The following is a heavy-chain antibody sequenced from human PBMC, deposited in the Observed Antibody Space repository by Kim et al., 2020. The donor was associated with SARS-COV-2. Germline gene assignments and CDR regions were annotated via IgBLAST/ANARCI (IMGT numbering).Heavy chain of an antibody. V-gene: IGHV2-5*01. D-gene: IGHD6-13*01. CDR3: AHRPGIAVGGSLRFDY. Sequence: PSLKSRLTITKDTSKNQVVLTMTNMDPVDTATYYCAHRPGIAVGGSLRFDYWGQGTLVTVSS. J-gene: IGHJ4*02.